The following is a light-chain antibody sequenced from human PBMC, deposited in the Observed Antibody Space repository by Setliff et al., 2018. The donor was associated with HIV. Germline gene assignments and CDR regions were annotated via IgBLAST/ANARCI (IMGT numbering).Light chain of an antibody. CDR1: SSNIRTNA. V-gene: IGLV1-44*01. CDR3: ASWDDSLSGQV. J-gene: IGLJ1*01. CDR2: SNN. Sequence: QSVLTQPPSTSGTPGQRVTISCSGSSSNIRTNAVNWYQQLSGTAPKLLIYSNNQRPSGVPDRFSGSKSGPSASLAISGLQSEDEADYYGASWDDSLSGQVVGTGDQGHRP.